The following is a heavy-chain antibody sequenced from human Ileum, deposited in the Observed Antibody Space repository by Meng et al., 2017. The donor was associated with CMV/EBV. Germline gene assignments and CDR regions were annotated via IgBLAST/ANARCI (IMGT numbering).Heavy chain of an antibody. V-gene: IGHV1-18*01. J-gene: IGHJ4*02. Sequence: ASVKVSCKASGYTFTSYGISWVRQAPGQGLEWMGWISAYNGNTNYAQKLQGRVTMTTDTSTSAAYMELRSLRSDDTAVYYCARDQTPVVSAAPGDYWGQGTLVTVSS. CDR3: ARDQTPVVSAAPGDY. D-gene: IGHD2-2*01. CDR1: GYTFTSYG. CDR2: ISAYNGNT.